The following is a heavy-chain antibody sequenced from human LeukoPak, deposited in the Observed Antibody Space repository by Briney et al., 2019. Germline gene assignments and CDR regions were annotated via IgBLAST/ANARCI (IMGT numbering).Heavy chain of an antibody. Sequence: GGSLRLSCAASGLTFSNAWMSWVRQAPGKGLEWVGRIKSKTDGGTTDYAAPVKGRFTISRDDSKNTLYLQMNSLKTEDTAVYYCTTDRLLWFGELFGYWGQGTLVTVSS. CDR3: TTDRLLWFGELFGY. CDR2: IKSKTDGGTT. J-gene: IGHJ4*02. D-gene: IGHD3-10*01. CDR1: GLTFSNAW. V-gene: IGHV3-15*01.